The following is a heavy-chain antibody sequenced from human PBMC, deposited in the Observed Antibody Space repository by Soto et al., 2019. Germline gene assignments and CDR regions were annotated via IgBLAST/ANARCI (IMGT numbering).Heavy chain of an antibody. CDR2: IKNKANSYTT. CDR1: GFTFSAHY. V-gene: IGHV3-72*01. Sequence: EVQLVESGGGLVQPGGSLRLSCAASGFTFSAHYMDWVRQAPGKGLEWVGRIKNKANSYTTEYAASVEGRFTISREDSQNSLALQMNSLQTEDTAVYYCARVSLVGPSGGRYFDYWGKGSQVAVSS. J-gene: IGHJ4*02. D-gene: IGHD1-26*01. CDR3: ARVSLVGPSGGRYFDY.